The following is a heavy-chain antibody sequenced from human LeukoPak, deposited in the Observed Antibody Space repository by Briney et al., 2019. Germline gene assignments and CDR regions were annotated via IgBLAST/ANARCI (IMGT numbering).Heavy chain of an antibody. CDR2: IKQDGSDK. Sequence: GGSLRLSCVASGLTFSSYWMSWVRQAPGRGLEWVANIKQDGSDKYYVDSVKGRFTISRDNAKKSLYLQVNSLRAEDTAVYYCATGQQLGYWGQGTLVTASS. CDR1: GLTFSSYW. V-gene: IGHV3-7*01. CDR3: ATGQQLGY. J-gene: IGHJ4*02. D-gene: IGHD6-13*01.